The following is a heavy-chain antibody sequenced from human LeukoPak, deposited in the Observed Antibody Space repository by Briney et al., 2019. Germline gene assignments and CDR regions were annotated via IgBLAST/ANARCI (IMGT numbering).Heavy chain of an antibody. D-gene: IGHD3-3*01. CDR2: VYHSGST. CDR1: GFSINSGYN. Sequence: PSETLSLTCVVSGFSINSGYNWGWIRQPPKKGLEWIGTVYHSGSTYYNPSLESRVTILVHMSKNQFSLNLTSVTAADTAVYYCARVRGIFGVVMTNWFDPWGQGTLVTVSS. V-gene: IGHV4-38-2*01. J-gene: IGHJ5*02. CDR3: ARVRGIFGVVMTNWFDP.